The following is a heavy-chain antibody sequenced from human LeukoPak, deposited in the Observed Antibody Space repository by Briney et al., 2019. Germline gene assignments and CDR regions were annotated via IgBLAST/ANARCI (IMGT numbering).Heavy chain of an antibody. CDR3: ASDSSGWYYFHY. CDR2: LYSGGGT. V-gene: IGHV3-53*01. Sequence: GGSLRLSCAASGFTFSSYPMSWVRQAPGKGLEWVSVLYSGGGTYYADSVKGRFTISRDNSKNTLYLQMNSLRAEDTALYYCASDSSGWYYFHYWGQGTLVTVSS. CDR1: GFTFSSYP. J-gene: IGHJ4*02. D-gene: IGHD6-19*01.